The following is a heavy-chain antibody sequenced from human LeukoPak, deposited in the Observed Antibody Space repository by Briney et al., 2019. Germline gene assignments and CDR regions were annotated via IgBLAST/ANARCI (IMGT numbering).Heavy chain of an antibody. Sequence: GGSLRLSCAASGFTFSSYGMHWVRQAPGKGLEWVAVISYDGSNKYYADSVKGRFTISRDNSKNTLYLQMNSLRAEDTAVYYCAKVMTWIQLWFPYDYWGQGTLVTVSS. CDR3: AKVMTWIQLWFPYDY. V-gene: IGHV3-30*18. CDR2: ISYDGSNK. CDR1: GFTFSSYG. J-gene: IGHJ4*02. D-gene: IGHD5-18*01.